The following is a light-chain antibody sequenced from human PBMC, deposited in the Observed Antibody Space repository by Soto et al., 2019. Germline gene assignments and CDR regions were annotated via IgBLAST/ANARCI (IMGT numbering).Light chain of an antibody. CDR1: QSVSSY. V-gene: IGKV3-11*01. Sequence: EIVLTQSPATLSLSPGERATLSCRASQSVSSYLAWYQQRPGQAPRLLIYDASNRATGIPARFSGSGAGTDLPLTISSLEPEDFAVYCCQPRSVWPLTFGGGTKVESK. J-gene: IGKJ4*01. CDR2: DAS. CDR3: QPRSVWPLT.